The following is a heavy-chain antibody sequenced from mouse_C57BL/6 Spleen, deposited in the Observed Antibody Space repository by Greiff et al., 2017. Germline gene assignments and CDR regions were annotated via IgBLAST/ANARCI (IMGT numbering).Heavy chain of an antibody. CDR2: IHPNSGST. CDR3: ARTGGRVLPPFDY. Sequence: QVHVKQPGAELVKPGASVKLSCKASGYTFTSYWMHWVKQRPGQGLEWIGMIHPNSGSTNYNEKFKSKATLTVDKSSSTAYMQLSSLTSEDSAVCYCARTGGRVLPPFDYWGQGTTLTVSS. V-gene: IGHV1-64*01. CDR1: GYTFTSYW. D-gene: IGHD5-5*01. J-gene: IGHJ2*01.